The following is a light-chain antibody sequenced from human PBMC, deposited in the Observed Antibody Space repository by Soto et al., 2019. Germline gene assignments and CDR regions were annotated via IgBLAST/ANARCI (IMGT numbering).Light chain of an antibody. CDR3: QQYYDFPWT. V-gene: IGKV1-9*01. CDR2: DAS. Sequence: DIQLAQSPSFLSASVVDRFTTTCRASQRISSYLAWYQQKPGKAPKLLIYDASSLKSGVPSRFSGGASGTEFTLTISSLQPDDFATYYCQQYYDFPWTFGRGTKVDIK. CDR1: QRISSY. J-gene: IGKJ1*01.